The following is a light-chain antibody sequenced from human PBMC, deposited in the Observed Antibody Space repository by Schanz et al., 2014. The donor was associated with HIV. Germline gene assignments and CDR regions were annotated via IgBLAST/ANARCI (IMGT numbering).Light chain of an antibody. V-gene: IGLV1-40*01. CDR2: GSS. CDR1: SSNIGAGYD. CDR3: QSYDSSLSGYV. J-gene: IGLJ1*01. Sequence: QSVLTQPPSVSGAPGQRVTISCTGSSSNIGAGYDVHWYKQLPETAPKLLIYGSSNRPSGVPDRFSGSKSGTSASLVITGLQAEDEADYYCQSYDSSLSGYVFGTGTKLTVL.